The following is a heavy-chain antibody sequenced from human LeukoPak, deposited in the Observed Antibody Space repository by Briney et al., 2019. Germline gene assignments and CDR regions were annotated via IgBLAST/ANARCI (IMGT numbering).Heavy chain of an antibody. J-gene: IGHJ4*02. V-gene: IGHV1-2*02. CDR1: GYTFTGYY. D-gene: IGHD6-6*01. Sequence: ASVKVSCKASGYTFTGYYIHWVRQAPGQGLEWMGWINPNSGGTNHAQNFQGRVTMTRDTSISTAYMELSRLRSDDTAMYYCAREHSSSSGKVFDYWGQGTLVTVSS. CDR2: INPNSGGT. CDR3: AREHSSSSGKVFDY.